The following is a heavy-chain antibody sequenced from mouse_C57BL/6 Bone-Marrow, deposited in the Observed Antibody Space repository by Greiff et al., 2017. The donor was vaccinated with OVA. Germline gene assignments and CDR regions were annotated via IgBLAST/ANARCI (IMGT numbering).Heavy chain of an antibody. J-gene: IGHJ2*01. CDR2: IDPSDSET. D-gene: IGHD1-1*01. CDR3: ARDTLYYYGSSYFDY. CDR1: GYTFTSYW. V-gene: IGHV1-52*01. Sequence: QVQLKQPGAELVRPGSSVKLSCKASGYTFTSYWMHWVKQRPIQGLEWIGNIDPSDSETHYNQKFKDKATLTVDKSSSTAYMQLSSLTSEDSAVYYCARDTLYYYGSSYFDYWGQGTTLTVSS.